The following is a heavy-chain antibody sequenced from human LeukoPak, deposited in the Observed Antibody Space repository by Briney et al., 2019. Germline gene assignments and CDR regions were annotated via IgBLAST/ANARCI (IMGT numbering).Heavy chain of an antibody. CDR2: ISSSSSTI. Sequence: GGSLRLSCVASGFAFSSYWMSWVRQAPGKGLEWVSYISSSSSTIYYADSVKGRFTISRDNAKNSLYLQMNSLRAEDTAVYYCARDSDYYGSGSRFDYWGQGTLVTVSS. D-gene: IGHD3-10*01. J-gene: IGHJ4*02. V-gene: IGHV3-48*04. CDR1: GFAFSSYW. CDR3: ARDSDYYGSGSRFDY.